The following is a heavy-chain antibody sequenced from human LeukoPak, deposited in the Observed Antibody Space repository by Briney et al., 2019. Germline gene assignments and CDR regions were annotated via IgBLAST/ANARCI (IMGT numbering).Heavy chain of an antibody. CDR2: ISYDGSNK. D-gene: IGHD3-16*01. CDR3: AKDKFGGGIKTGTFDY. CDR1: GFTFSSYA. J-gene: IGHJ4*02. V-gene: IGHV3-30*04. Sequence: AGGSLRLSCAASGFTFSSYAMHWVRQAPGKGLEWVAVISYDGSNKYYADSVKGRFTISRDNSKNTLYLQMNSLRTEDTALYYCAKDKFGGGIKTGTFDYWGQGTLVTVSS.